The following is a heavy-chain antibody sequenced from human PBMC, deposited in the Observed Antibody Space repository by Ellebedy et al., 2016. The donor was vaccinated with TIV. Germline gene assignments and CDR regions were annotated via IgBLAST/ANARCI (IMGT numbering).Heavy chain of an antibody. CDR2: SDPEDGET. Sequence: AASVKVSCKVSGFTLSDLSVHWVRQAHGKGLEWMGGSDPEDGETIYAQKLQGRVTMTEDTSTATAYMELSSLTSEDTAVYFCSTDRGDGYNFYYWGQGTLVTVSS. D-gene: IGHD5-24*01. V-gene: IGHV1-24*01. CDR3: STDRGDGYNFYY. J-gene: IGHJ4*02. CDR1: GFTLSDLS.